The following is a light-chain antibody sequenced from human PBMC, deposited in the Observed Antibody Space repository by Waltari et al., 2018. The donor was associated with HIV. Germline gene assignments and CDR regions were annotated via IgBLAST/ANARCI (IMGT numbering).Light chain of an antibody. Sequence: QSVLTQPPSASGTPGQRVTLSCSGSSSNIGSYYVYWYQQLPGTAPKLLIYSNNQRPSGVPDRFSGSKSGTSASLAISGLRSEDEADYYCAAWTDSLSGVVFGGGTKLSVL. CDR3: AAWTDSLSGVV. J-gene: IGLJ2*01. CDR1: SSNIGSYY. CDR2: SNN. V-gene: IGLV1-47*01.